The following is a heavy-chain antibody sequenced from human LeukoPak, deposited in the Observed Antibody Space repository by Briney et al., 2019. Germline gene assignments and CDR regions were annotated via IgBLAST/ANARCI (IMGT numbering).Heavy chain of an antibody. CDR2: IKSKTDGGTT. D-gene: IGHD3-22*01. V-gene: IGHV3-15*01. CDR1: GFTFSNAW. CDR3: TVHYDSSGYYSRIHDY. J-gene: IGHJ4*02. Sequence: GGSLGLSCAASGFTFSNAWMSWVRQAPGKGLEWVGRIKSKTDGGTTDYAAPVKGRFTISRDDSKNTLYLQMNSLKTEDTAVYYCTVHYDSSGYYSRIHDYWGQGTLVTVSS.